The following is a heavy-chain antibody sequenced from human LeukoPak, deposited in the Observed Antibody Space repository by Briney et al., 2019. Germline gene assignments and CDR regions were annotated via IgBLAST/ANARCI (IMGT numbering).Heavy chain of an antibody. Sequence: GESLKISCKGSEYSFSNYWIAWVRQMPEKGLEWMGIIYPGDSDTRYSPSFQGQVTISADKSISTAYLQWSSLKASDTAMYYCARSRYSSSWYFWFGPWGQGTLVTVSS. CDR3: ARSRYSSSWYFWFGP. J-gene: IGHJ5*02. CDR2: IYPGDSDT. D-gene: IGHD6-13*01. V-gene: IGHV5-51*01. CDR1: EYSFSNYW.